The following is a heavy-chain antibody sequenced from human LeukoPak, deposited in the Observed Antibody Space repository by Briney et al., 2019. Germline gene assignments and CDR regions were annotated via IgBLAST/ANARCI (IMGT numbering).Heavy chain of an antibody. CDR2: ISAYNGNT. V-gene: IGHV1-18*01. D-gene: IGHD4-17*01. J-gene: IGHJ1*01. Sequence: ASVKVSCKASGYTFTSYGISWVRQAPAQGLEWMGWISAYNGNTNYAQKLQGRVTMTTDTSTSTAYMELRSLRSDDTAVYYCATRPYGDYEYFQHWGQGTLVTVSS. CDR1: GYTFTSYG. CDR3: ATRPYGDYEYFQH.